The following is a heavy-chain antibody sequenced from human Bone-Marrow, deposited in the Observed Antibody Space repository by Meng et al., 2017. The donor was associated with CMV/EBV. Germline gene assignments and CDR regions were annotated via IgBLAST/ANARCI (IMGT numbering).Heavy chain of an antibody. CDR1: GYTFTGYS. CDR3: ARDMDTVTILYGMDV. D-gene: IGHD4-17*01. J-gene: IGHJ6*02. V-gene: IGHV1-46*01. Sequence: ASVKVSCKASGYTFTGYSIFWVRQAPGQGLEWMGIINPSGGSTSYAQKFQGRVTMTRDTSTSTVYMELSSLRSEDTAVYYCARDMDTVTILYGMDVWGQGTTVTVSS. CDR2: INPSGGST.